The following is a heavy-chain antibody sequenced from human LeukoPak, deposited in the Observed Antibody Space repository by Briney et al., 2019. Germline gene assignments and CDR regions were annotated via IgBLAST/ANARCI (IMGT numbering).Heavy chain of an antibody. CDR1: VGTFSSYA. CDR3: ARDRVEYSSSSGYFDY. Sequence: ASVKVSCKASVGTFSSYAISWVRQAPGQGLEWMGGIIPIFGTANYAQKFQGRVTITADESTSTAYMELSSLRSEDTAVYYCARDRVEYSSSSGYFDYWGQGTLVTVSS. J-gene: IGHJ4*02. D-gene: IGHD6-6*01. CDR2: IIPIFGTA. V-gene: IGHV1-69*13.